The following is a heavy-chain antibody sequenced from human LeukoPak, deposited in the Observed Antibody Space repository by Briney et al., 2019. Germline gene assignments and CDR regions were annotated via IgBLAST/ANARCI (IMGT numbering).Heavy chain of an antibody. J-gene: IGHJ3*02. CDR3: ARPHDLSARRGSDDLHAFDI. D-gene: IGHD1-1*01. V-gene: IGHV4-39*07. CDR1: GGSISSSSYY. CDR2: IYYSGST. Sequence: SETLSLTCTVSGGSISSSSYYWGWIRQPPGKGLEWIGSIYYSGSTYYNPSLKSRVTISVDTSKNQFSLKLSSVTAADTAVYYCARPHDLSARRGSDDLHAFDIRGQGTMVTVSS.